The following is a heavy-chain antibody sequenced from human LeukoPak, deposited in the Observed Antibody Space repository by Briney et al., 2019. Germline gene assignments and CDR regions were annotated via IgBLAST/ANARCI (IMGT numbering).Heavy chain of an antibody. CDR1: GFTFSSYA. J-gene: IGHJ6*02. D-gene: IGHD2-15*01. CDR3: ARGSRRVVAAAQGYYYYGMDV. V-gene: IGHV3-30-3*01. Sequence: GSLRLSCAASGFTFSSYAMHWVRQASGKGLEWVAVISYDGSNKYYADSVKGRFTISRDNSKNTLYLQMNSLRAEDTAVYYCARGSRRVVAAAQGYYYYGMDVWGQGTTVTVSS. CDR2: ISYDGSNK.